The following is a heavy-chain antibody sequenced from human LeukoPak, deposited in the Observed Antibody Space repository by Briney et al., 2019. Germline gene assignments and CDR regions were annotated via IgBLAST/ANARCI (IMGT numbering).Heavy chain of an antibody. V-gene: IGHV3-74*01. CDR3: ARDYYYGMDV. Sequence: GGSLRLSCAASGFAFSTYWMHWVRQAPGKGLEWVSRINPDGITTTYADSVKGRFTISRDNAKNTLFLQMNSLRAEDTAVYYCARDYYYGMDVWGQGITITVSS. CDR1: GFAFSTYW. CDR2: INPDGITT. J-gene: IGHJ6*02.